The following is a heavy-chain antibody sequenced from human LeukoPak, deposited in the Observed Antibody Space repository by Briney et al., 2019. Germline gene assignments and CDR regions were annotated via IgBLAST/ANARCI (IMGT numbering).Heavy chain of an antibody. J-gene: IGHJ4*02. CDR2: LSKDESNK. CDR3: ARDSPVSGVDY. V-gene: IGHV3-30*03. CDR1: GFSFSTFG. D-gene: IGHD6-19*01. Sequence: PGGSLRLSCAASGFSFSTFGMHWVRQTPGKGLEWVSHLSKDESNKYYADSVKGRFTVSRDTSKNTLFLQMNSLRVEDTAVYYCARDSPVSGVDYWGQGTLVTVSS.